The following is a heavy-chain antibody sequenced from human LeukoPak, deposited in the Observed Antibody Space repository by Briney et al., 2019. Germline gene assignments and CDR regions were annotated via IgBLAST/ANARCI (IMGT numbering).Heavy chain of an antibody. D-gene: IGHD3-3*01. J-gene: IGHJ4*02. CDR3: ARAYYDFWGGFLYYFDH. CDR2: INPNSGGT. V-gene: IGHV1-2*02. Sequence: ASVKVSCRASGYTFTGYYMHWVRQAPGQGLEWMGWINPNSGGTNYAQKFQGRVTMTRDTSISTAYMELSRLRSDDTAVYYCARAYYDFWGGFLYYFDHWGQGTLVTVSS. CDR1: GYTFTGYY.